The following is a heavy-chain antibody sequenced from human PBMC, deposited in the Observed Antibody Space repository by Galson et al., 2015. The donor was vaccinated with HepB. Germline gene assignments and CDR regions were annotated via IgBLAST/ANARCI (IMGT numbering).Heavy chain of an antibody. J-gene: IGHJ4*02. V-gene: IGHV3-30*18. CDR2: ISYDGTNK. Sequence: SLRLSCAASGFTFSGYAMHWVRQAPGKGLEWVAFISYDGTNKYYADSVKGRFTISRDNSKNSLHLEMNSLRAEDTAVFYCAKSGERARKRGRDVFGGDYFDSWGQGTLVTVST. CDR3: AKSGERARKRGRDVFGGDYFDS. CDR1: GFTFSGYA. D-gene: IGHD3-10*01.